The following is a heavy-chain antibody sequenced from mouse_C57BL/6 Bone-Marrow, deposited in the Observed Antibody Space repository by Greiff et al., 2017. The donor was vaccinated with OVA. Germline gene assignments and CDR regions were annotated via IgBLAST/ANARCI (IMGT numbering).Heavy chain of an antibody. CDR3: AREGYYGCDY. Sequence: EVQRVESEGGLVQPGSSMKLSCTASGFTFSDYYMAWVRQVPEKGLEWVANINYDGSSTYYLDSLKSRFIISRDNAKNILYLQMSSLKSEDTATYYCAREGYYGCDYWGQGTTLTVSS. D-gene: IGHD1-2*01. V-gene: IGHV5-16*01. CDR2: INYDGSST. CDR1: GFTFSDYY. J-gene: IGHJ2*01.